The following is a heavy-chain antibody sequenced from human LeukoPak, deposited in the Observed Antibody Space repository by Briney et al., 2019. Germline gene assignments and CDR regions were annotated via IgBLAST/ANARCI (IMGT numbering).Heavy chain of an antibody. CDR2: ISGSGGST. J-gene: IGHJ4*02. Sequence: GGPLGLSCAASGFTFSSYAMSWVRQAPGKGLEGVSAISGSGGSTYYADSVKGRFTIARDNSKNTLYLQMNSLRAEDTAVYYCAKGGVATGRGYYFDYWGQGTLVTVSS. CDR3: AKGGVATGRGYYFDY. CDR1: GFTFSSYA. D-gene: IGHD5-12*01. V-gene: IGHV3-23*01.